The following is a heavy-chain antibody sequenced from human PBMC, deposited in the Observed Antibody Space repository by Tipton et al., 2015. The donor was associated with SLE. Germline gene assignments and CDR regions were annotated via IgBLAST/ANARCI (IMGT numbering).Heavy chain of an antibody. CDR1: GGSISSYY. CDR2: IYYIGST. J-gene: IGHJ3*02. D-gene: IGHD6-13*01. Sequence: TLSLTCTVSGGSISSYYWSWIRQPPGKGRGWIGYIYYIGSTNYSPALKSRVTISVDTSKNQFSLKLSSVTAADMAVYFCARGGSSSRSDDAFDIWGQGTMVTVSS. CDR3: ARGGSSSRSDDAFDI. V-gene: IGHV4-59*01.